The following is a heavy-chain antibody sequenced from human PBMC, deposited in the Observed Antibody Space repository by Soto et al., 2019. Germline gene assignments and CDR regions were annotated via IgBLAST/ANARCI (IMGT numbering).Heavy chain of an antibody. CDR1: GGSISSGGYY. CDR2: IYYSGST. V-gene: IGHV4-31*03. J-gene: IGHJ4*02. CDR3: ARDTAMVTGDSSGYSLFRGYYFDY. Sequence: PSETLSLTCTVSGGSISSGGYYWSWIRQHPGKGLEWIGYIYYSGSTYYNPSLKSRVTISVDTSKNQFSLKLSSVTAADTAVYYCARDTAMVTGDSSGYSLFRGYYFDYWGQGTLVTVSS. D-gene: IGHD3-22*01.